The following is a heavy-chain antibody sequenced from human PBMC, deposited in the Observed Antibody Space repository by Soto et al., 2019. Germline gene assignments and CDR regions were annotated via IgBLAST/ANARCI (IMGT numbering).Heavy chain of an antibody. CDR3: ARGGYYDSSGSRNYYYYGMNV. Sequence: QVQLVQSGAEVKKPGASVKVSCKASGYTFTSYGISWVRQAPGQGLEWLGWISAYDGNTNYAQILQGRVSMTTDTSTSTAYMELRSHRSDDTAVYYCARGGYYDSSGSRNYYYYGMNVGGQGTTVTVSS. D-gene: IGHD3-22*01. CDR1: GYTFTSYG. V-gene: IGHV1-18*01. J-gene: IGHJ6*02. CDR2: ISAYDGNT.